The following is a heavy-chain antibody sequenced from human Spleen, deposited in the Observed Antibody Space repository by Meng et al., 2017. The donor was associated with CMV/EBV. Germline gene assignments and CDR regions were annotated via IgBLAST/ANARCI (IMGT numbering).Heavy chain of an antibody. Sequence: GESLKISCAASGFTFSDYYMSWIRQAPGKGLEWVSYISSSGSTIYYADSVKGRFTISRDNARKTLFLQMNSLRGDDTAVYYCAKDPSRYYFGMDVWGQGSAVTVSS. CDR1: GFTFSDYY. V-gene: IGHV3-11*04. CDR2: ISSSGSTI. J-gene: IGHJ6*02. CDR3: AKDPSRYYFGMDV.